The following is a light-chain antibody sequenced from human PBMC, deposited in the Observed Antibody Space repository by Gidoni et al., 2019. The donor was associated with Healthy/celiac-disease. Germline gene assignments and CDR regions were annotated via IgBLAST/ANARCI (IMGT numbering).Light chain of an antibody. CDR2: DAS. CDR3: QQFNRYPLT. J-gene: IGKJ4*01. CDR1: QGISSA. Sequence: AIQLTQSPSSLSASVGDRVTITCRASQGISSALAWYQQKPGQAPKLLMYDASSLEIGVPSRFSGTGSGTDFTLTISILQPEDFATYYCQQFNRYPLTFGGGTKVEIK. V-gene: IGKV1-13*02.